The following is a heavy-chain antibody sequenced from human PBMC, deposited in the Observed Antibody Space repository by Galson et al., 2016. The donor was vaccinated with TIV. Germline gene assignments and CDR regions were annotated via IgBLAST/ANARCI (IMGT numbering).Heavy chain of an antibody. D-gene: IGHD3-22*01. CDR3: ASLCDSSGSHLTDAFDI. CDR2: IFPGYSET. Sequence: QSGAEVKKPGESLKISCKTSGYRFTTHWIAWVRQVPGKGLEWMGIIFPGYSETRYSPSFQGQVTISVAKSFSTAYLQWSYLKTSVSAMYYCASLCDSSGSHLTDAFDIWGQGTLITVSS. J-gene: IGHJ3*02. V-gene: IGHV5-51*03. CDR1: GYRFTTHW.